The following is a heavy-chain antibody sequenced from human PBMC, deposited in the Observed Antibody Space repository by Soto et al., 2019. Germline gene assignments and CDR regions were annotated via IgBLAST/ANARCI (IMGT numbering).Heavy chain of an antibody. CDR3: XXXXXGXY. CDR1: GYGFTTYG. Sequence: QVHLVQSGAEVKKPGASVKVSCKGSGYGFTTYGITWVRQAPGQGLEWMAWISAHNGNTNYAQKLQGRVTVTRDTSTSTAYMELRSLRSXXXXXXXXXXXXXGXYWGQGALVTVSS. J-gene: IGHJ4*02. CDR2: ISAHNGNT. V-gene: IGHV1-18*01.